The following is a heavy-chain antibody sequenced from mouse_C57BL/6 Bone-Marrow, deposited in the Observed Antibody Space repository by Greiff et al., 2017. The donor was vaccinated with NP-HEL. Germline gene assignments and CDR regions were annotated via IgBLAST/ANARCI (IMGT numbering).Heavy chain of an antibody. CDR3: ARRAYSNYVNYAMDY. CDR1: GYTFTSYW. V-gene: IGHV1-61*01. D-gene: IGHD2-5*01. Sequence: VQLQQPGAELVRPGSSVKLSCKASGYTFTSYWMDWVKQRPGQGLEWIGNIYPSDSETHYNQKFKDKATLTVDKSSSTAYMQLSSLTSEDSAVYYCARRAYSNYVNYAMDYWGQGTSVTVSS. J-gene: IGHJ4*01. CDR2: IYPSDSET.